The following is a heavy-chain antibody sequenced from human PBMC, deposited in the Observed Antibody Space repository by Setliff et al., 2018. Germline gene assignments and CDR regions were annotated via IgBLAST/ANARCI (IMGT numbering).Heavy chain of an antibody. D-gene: IGHD2-15*01. CDR2: IFPADSDT. Sequence: PGESLKISCKGSGYRFSSYWIGWVRQMPGKGLEWIGIIFPADSDTRYSPSFQGQVTISADKSISTAYLQWSSLKASDTATYYCARVVGADGMGIDYWGQGTVVTVSS. CDR1: GYRFSSYW. CDR3: ARVVGADGMGIDY. V-gene: IGHV5-51*01. J-gene: IGHJ4*02.